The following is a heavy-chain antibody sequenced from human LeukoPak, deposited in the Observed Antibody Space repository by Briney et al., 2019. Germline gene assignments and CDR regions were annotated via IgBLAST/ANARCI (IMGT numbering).Heavy chain of an antibody. CDR1: GYTFTNYY. J-gene: IGHJ4*02. D-gene: IGHD6-25*01. Sequence: ASVRLSCKASGYTFTNYYIHWVRQSPGHGLGWKGWINPSRGDTNYAQKFQGRVTMTRDTPISTALRELTRLPPDDTPVYYCTRDLLGFAAATLSEGGQGTLVTVYS. CDR3: TRDLLGFAAATLSE. V-gene: IGHV1-2*02. CDR2: INPSRGDT.